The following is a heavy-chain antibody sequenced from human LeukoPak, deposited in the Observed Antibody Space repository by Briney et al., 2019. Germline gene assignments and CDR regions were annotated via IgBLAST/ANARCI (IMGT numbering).Heavy chain of an antibody. CDR1: GFTFDDYG. V-gene: IGHV3-20*04. J-gene: IGHJ6*03. D-gene: IGHD3-10*01. Sequence: PGGSLRLSCAASGFTFDDYGMSWVRQAPGKGLEWVSGINWNGGSTGYADSVKGRFTISRDNAKNSLYLQMNSLRADDTAVYYCAKGWFGESLYYYYMDVWGKGTTVTVSS. CDR3: AKGWFGESLYYYYMDV. CDR2: INWNGGST.